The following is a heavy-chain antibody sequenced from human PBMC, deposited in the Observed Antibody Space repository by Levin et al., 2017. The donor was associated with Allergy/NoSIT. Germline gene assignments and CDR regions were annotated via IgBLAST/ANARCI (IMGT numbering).Heavy chain of an antibody. CDR1: GGSISSSSYY. CDR3: ASLQYSSSYN. Sequence: PSETLSLTCTVSGGSISSSSYYWGWIRQPPGKGLEWIGSIYYSGSTYYNPSLKSRVTISVDTSKNQFSLKLSSVTAADTAVYYCASLQYSSSYNWGQGTLVTVSS. CDR2: IYYSGST. D-gene: IGHD6-13*01. V-gene: IGHV4-39*01. J-gene: IGHJ4*02.